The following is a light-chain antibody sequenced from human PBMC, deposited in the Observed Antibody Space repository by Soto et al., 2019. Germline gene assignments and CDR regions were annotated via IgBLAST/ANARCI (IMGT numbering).Light chain of an antibody. Sequence: TQSPSFLSASVGDRVTITCRASQGISSYLAWYQLRPGKAPKLLIYAAATLQSGVPSRFSGSGSGTDFTLTISNLQSEDFATYYCLQYNNYPLIFGPGTKVDIK. J-gene: IGKJ3*01. CDR1: QGISSY. CDR3: LQYNNYPLI. V-gene: IGKV1-9*01. CDR2: AAA.